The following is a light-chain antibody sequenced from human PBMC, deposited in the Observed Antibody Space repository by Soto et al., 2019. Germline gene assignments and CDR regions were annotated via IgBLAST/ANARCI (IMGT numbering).Light chain of an antibody. Sequence: EIVLTQSPATLSLSPGERATLSCRASQSVSSYLAWYQQKPGQAPRLLIYDASNRATGIPARFIGSGSGTDFTLTISSLEPEDFSVYYCQQRSDWPPLTFGGGTKVELK. CDR3: QQRSDWPPLT. V-gene: IGKV3-11*01. J-gene: IGKJ4*01. CDR1: QSVSSY. CDR2: DAS.